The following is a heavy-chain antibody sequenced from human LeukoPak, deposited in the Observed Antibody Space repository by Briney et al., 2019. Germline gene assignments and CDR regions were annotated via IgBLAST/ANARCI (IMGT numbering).Heavy chain of an antibody. D-gene: IGHD4-11*01. CDR1: GFTFSSYS. V-gene: IGHV3-30*18. CDR2: ISYDGSNK. Sequence: GGSLRLSCAASGFTFSSYSMNWVRQAPGKGLEWVAVISYDGSNKYYADSVKGRFTISRDNPKNTLYLQMNSLRAEDTAVYYCAKVMTTVTPFDYWGQGTLVTVSS. J-gene: IGHJ4*02. CDR3: AKVMTTVTPFDY.